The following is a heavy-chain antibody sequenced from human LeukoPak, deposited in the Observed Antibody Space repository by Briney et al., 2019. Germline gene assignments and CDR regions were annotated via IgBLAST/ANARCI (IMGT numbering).Heavy chain of an antibody. D-gene: IGHD3-10*02. CDR1: GFTFSSYE. V-gene: IGHV3-48*03. J-gene: IGHJ4*02. CDR3: ARNVYNFDY. Sequence: GGSLRLSCAASGFTFSSYELNWVRQAPGKGLEWVSYISSSGSTIYYADSVQGRFTISRDNAQNSLYLQMSSLRAEDTAVYYCARNVYNFDYWGQGTLVTVSS. CDR2: ISSSGSTI.